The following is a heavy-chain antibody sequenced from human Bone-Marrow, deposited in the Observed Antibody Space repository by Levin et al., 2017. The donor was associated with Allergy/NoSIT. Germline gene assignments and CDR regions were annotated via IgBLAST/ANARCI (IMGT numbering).Heavy chain of an antibody. V-gene: IGHV4-39*07. Sequence: SETLSLTCTVSGGSISSSSYYWGWIRQPPGKGLEWIGSIYYSGSTYYNPSLKSRVTISVDTSKNQFSLKLSSVTAADTAVYYCARDEYYYDISGYLHYWGQGTLVTVSS. D-gene: IGHD3-22*01. CDR2: IYYSGST. CDR3: ARDEYYYDISGYLHY. J-gene: IGHJ4*02. CDR1: GGSISSSSYY.